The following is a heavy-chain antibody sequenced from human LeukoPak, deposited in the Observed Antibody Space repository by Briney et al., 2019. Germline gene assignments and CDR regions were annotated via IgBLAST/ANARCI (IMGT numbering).Heavy chain of an antibody. J-gene: IGHJ4*02. V-gene: IGHV3-23*01. CDR3: AKDYGDYGFFDY. Sequence: GGSLRLSCAASGFTFSSYAMSWVRQAPGKGLEWVSAISGSGGSTYYADSVKGRFTISRDNSKNTLYLQINSLRAEDTAVYYCAKDYGDYGFFDYWGQGTLVTVSS. D-gene: IGHD4-17*01. CDR1: GFTFSSYA. CDR2: ISGSGGST.